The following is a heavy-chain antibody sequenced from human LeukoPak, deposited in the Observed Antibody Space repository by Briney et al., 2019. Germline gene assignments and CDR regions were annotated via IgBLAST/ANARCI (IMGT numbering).Heavy chain of an antibody. J-gene: IGHJ5*02. CDR3: ARHGSITIFGVNNWFDP. Sequence: SETLSLTCTVSGGSISSYYWSWIRQPAGKGLEWIGRIYTSGSTNYNPSLKSRVTMSVDTPENQFSLKLSSVTAADTAVYYCARHGSITIFGVNNWFDPWGQGTLVTVSS. V-gene: IGHV4-4*07. CDR1: GGSISSYY. CDR2: IYTSGST. D-gene: IGHD3-3*01.